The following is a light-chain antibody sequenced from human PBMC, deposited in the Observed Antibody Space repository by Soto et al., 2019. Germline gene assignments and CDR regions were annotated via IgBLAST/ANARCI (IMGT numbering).Light chain of an antibody. Sequence: EIVLTQSPGTLSLSPGERATLSCSASQSVSGSHLAWYQQKPGQAPRLLIYGASNRATGIPDRFSGSGSGTDFIFTISRLEPEDFAVYYCQQYGSSPRTFGQGTRLEIK. J-gene: IGKJ5*01. CDR1: QSVSGSH. CDR3: QQYGSSPRT. V-gene: IGKV3-20*01. CDR2: GAS.